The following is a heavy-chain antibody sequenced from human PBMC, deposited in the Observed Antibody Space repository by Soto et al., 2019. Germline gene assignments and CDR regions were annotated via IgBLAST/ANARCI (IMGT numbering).Heavy chain of an antibody. V-gene: IGHV3-30*18. Sequence: QVQLVESGGGVVQPGRSLRLSCAASGFTFSSYGMHWVRQAPGKGLEWVAVISSDGSNKYYADSVKGRFTISRDTSKNTLYPEMNSLRAEDTAVYYCANDQRWLQYYFHYWGQGTLVTVSS. CDR2: ISSDGSNK. CDR3: ANDQRWLQYYFHY. D-gene: IGHD5-12*01. J-gene: IGHJ4*02. CDR1: GFTFSSYG.